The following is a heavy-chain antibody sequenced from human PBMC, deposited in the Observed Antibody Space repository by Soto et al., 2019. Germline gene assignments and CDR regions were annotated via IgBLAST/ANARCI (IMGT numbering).Heavy chain of an antibody. Sequence: GGSLRLSCAASGFTVSTNYMSWVRQSPGKGLEWVSVIYTGGSTYYADSVKGRFTISRDNSKNRLFLQMNSLRAEDTAIYYCAKGIGSSWIGVIDNGDQGTLLKVSS. CDR3: AKGIGSSWIGVIDN. CDR2: IYTGGST. D-gene: IGHD6-13*01. V-gene: IGHV3-53*01. CDR1: GFTVSTNY. J-gene: IGHJ4*01.